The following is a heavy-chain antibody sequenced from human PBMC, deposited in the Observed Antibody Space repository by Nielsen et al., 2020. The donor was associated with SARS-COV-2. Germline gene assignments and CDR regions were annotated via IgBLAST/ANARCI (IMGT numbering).Heavy chain of an antibody. CDR3: AREPVTPTGDYYGMDV. J-gene: IGHJ6*02. CDR2: IWYDGSNK. V-gene: IGHV3-33*01. CDR1: GFTFSSYG. Sequence: GGSLRLSCAASGFTFSSYGMHWVRQAPGKGLEWVAVIWYDGSNKYYADSVKGRFTISRDNSKNTLYLQMNSLRAEDTAVYYCAREPVTPTGDYYGMDVRGQGTTVTVSS. D-gene: IGHD1-1*01.